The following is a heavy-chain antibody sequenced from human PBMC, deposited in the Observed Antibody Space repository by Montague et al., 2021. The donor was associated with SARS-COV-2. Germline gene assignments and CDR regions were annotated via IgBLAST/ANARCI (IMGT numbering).Heavy chain of an antibody. CDR3: ARFFGPYYYGLDV. J-gene: IGHJ6*02. V-gene: IGHV4-59*13. CDR1: GGSLSTYY. CDR2: IYYTGNT. Sequence: SETLSLTCTVSGGSLSTYYWSWIRQPPGKGLEFMGYIYYTGNTNSNPSLKSRVTISVDTSKNQFSLKLGSVTAADTAVYYCARFFGPYYYGLDVWGQGTTVTVSS. D-gene: IGHD3-10*01.